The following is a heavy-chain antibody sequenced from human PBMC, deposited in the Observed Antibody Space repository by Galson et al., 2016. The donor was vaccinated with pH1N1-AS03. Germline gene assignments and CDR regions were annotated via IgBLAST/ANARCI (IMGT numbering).Heavy chain of an antibody. D-gene: IGHD5-18*01. J-gene: IGHJ4*02. CDR3: AKEGGYTFGQQHLDF. CDR2: LSYAGTSE. V-gene: IGHV3-30*15. Sequence: SLRLSCAASGFAFNFNPMHWVRQAPGKGLEWIAVLSYAGTSEYFADSVKGRFTVSRDNAKNTLYLQMSNLRVEDTAVYYCAKEGGYTFGQQHLDFWGQGTLVTVAS. CDR1: GFAFNFNP.